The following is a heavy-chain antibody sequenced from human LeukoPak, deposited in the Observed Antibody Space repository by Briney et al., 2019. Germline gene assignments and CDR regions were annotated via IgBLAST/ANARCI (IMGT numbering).Heavy chain of an antibody. CDR2: INHSGST. CDR3: ARGERAPQQDYYYYIDV. CDR1: GGSFSGYY. V-gene: IGHV4-34*01. Sequence: SETLSLTCAVYGGSFSGYYWSWIRQPPGKGLEWIGEINHSGSTNYNPSLKSRVTISVDTSKNQFSLKLSSVTAADTAVYYCARGERAPQQDYYYYIDVWGKGTTVTISS. J-gene: IGHJ6*03. D-gene: IGHD1-26*01.